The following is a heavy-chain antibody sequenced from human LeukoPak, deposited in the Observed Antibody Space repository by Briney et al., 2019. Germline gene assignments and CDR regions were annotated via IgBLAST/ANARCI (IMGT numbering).Heavy chain of an antibody. CDR3: AKDRTPQW. CDR2: SSGSGGST. Sequence: QPGGSLRLSCAASGFTFSSYAMSWVRQAPRKGLEWVSASSGSGGSTYYAASVKGRFTTSRDNSKNTLYLQMNSLRAEDTAVYYCAKDRTPQWWGQGTLVTVSS. D-gene: IGHD2-8*01. J-gene: IGHJ4*02. CDR1: GFTFSSYA. V-gene: IGHV3-23*01.